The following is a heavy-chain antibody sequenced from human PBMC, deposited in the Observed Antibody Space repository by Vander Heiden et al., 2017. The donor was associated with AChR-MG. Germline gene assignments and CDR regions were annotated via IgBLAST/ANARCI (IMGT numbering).Heavy chain of an antibody. Sequence: QLQLQESGPGLVKPSETLSLTCTVPGGSISSSSYYWGWIRQPPGKGLEWIGSIYYSGSTYYNPSLKSRVTISVDTSKNQFSLKLSSVTAADTAVYYCARPSMLAAAGSSGVDYWGQGTLVTVSS. CDR1: GGSISSSSYY. D-gene: IGHD6-13*01. CDR2: IYYSGST. J-gene: IGHJ4*02. V-gene: IGHV4-39*01. CDR3: ARPSMLAAAGSSGVDY.